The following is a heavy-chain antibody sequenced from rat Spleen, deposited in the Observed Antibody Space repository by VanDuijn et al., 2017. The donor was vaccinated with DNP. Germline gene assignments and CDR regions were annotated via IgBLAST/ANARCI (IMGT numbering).Heavy chain of an antibody. Sequence: EVQLVESGGGLVQPGRSLKLSCAASGFTFSDYNMAWVRQAPKKGLEWVATIIYDGSRTYYRDSVKGRFTISRDNAKSTLNLQMDSLRSEDTATYYCATPYYYDGSYYDWYFDFWGPGTMVTVSS. J-gene: IGHJ1*01. CDR2: IIYDGSRT. D-gene: IGHD1-12*02. CDR1: GFTFSDYN. CDR3: ATPYYYDGSYYDWYFDF. V-gene: IGHV5S10*01.